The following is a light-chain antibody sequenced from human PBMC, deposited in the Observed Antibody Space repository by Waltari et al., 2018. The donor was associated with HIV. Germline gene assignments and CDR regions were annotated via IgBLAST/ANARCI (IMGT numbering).Light chain of an antibody. CDR3: DSHTNTFTRV. CDR2: DVN. CDR1: SSDVGGFDF. Sequence: QSALTQPSSVSGSPGQSITISCTGTSSDVGGFDFVFWYQQFPGKAPKVVIYDVNHRPSGVSDRVSGSKAGNTASLTISGLQAEDEADYYCDSHTNTFTRVFGTGTRVTVL. J-gene: IGLJ1*01. V-gene: IGLV2-14*01.